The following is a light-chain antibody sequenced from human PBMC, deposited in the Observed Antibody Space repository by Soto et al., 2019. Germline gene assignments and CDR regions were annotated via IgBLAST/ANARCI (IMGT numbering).Light chain of an antibody. V-gene: IGKV1-27*01. CDR1: QDIRNF. CDR2: AAS. Sequence: DIPMTQSPTSLSASVGDRVTITCRASQDIRNFVAWYQQKPGKAPKLLIYAASTLQSGVPSRFSGSGSGTDFTLTLNRLQPEDVATYSCQKYSSVPVFGPGTKVEI. CDR3: QKYSSVPV. J-gene: IGKJ3*01.